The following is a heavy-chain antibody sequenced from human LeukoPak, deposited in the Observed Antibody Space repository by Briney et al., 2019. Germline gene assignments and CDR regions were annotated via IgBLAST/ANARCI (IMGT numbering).Heavy chain of an antibody. CDR2: ISYSGST. Sequence: SETLSLTCTVSGGSISNYYWSWIRQPPGKGLEWIGYISYSGSTNHNPSLKSRVTISVDTSKNQFSLRLSSVTAADTAVYYCARESNGKGSSWYIDYWGQGTLVTVSS. D-gene: IGHD6-13*01. CDR3: ARESNGKGSSWYIDY. J-gene: IGHJ4*02. V-gene: IGHV4-59*01. CDR1: GGSISNYY.